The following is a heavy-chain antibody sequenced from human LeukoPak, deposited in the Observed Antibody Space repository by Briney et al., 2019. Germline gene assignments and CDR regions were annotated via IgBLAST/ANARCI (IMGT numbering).Heavy chain of an antibody. V-gene: IGHV3-48*02. CDR3: ARETYYYDSSGYYEIEYFDY. Sequence: GGSLRLSCAASGFTFSTYSMNWVRQAPGKGLEWVSYISSSSSPIYYADSVKGRFTISRDNAENSLYLQMNSLRDEDTAVYYCARETYYYDSSGYYEIEYFDYWGQGTLVTVSS. CDR1: GFTFSTYS. CDR2: ISSSSSPI. J-gene: IGHJ4*02. D-gene: IGHD3-22*01.